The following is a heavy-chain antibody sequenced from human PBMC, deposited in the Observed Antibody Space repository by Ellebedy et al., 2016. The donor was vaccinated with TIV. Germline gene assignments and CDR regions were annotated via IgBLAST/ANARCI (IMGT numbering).Heavy chain of an antibody. D-gene: IGHD6-6*01. Sequence: GESLKISCASSGFTFSSYAMHWVRQAPGKGLEWVAVISHDGSNKYNADSVKGRFSISRDNSKNTLSLQMNSLRVEDTAVYYCARDWHSSSSTLDYWGQGTLVTVSS. J-gene: IGHJ4*02. CDR2: ISHDGSNK. CDR1: GFTFSSYA. CDR3: ARDWHSSSSTLDY. V-gene: IGHV3-30-3*01.